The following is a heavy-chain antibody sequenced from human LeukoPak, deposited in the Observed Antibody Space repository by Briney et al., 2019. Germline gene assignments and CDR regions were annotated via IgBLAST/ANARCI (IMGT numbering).Heavy chain of an antibody. J-gene: IGHJ5*02. CDR1: GGSFSGYY. D-gene: IGHD5-12*01. V-gene: IGHV4-34*01. CDR3: ARGRVATMGWFDP. Sequence: SETLSLTCAVYGGSFSGYYWSWIRQPPGQGLEWIGEINHSGSTNYNPSLKSRVTISVDTSKNQFSLKLSSVTAADTAVYYCARGRVATMGWFDPWGQGTLVTVSS. CDR2: INHSGST.